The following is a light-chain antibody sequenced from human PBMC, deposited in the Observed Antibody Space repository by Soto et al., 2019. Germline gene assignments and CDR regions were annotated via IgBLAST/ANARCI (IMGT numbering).Light chain of an antibody. J-gene: IGLJ3*02. CDR1: SSNIGTNT. CDR2: SNS. CDR3: AARDDSLNGLV. V-gene: IGLV1-44*01. Sequence: QPVLTQPPSASETPGQRVSISCSGSSSNIGTNTVTWYQHVPGTAPEVLIYSNSQRPSGVPDRFSGSKSGTSASLAISGLQSEDEAAYYCAARDDSLNGLVFGGGTKLTVL.